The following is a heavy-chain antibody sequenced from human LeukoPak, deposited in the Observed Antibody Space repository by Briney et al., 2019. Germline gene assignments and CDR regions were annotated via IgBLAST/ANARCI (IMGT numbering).Heavy chain of an antibody. V-gene: IGHV4-4*07. CDR3: ARDGGYTSHDY. CDR1: GGSLIGYY. Sequence: SETLCLSCAVSGGSLIGYYWSWMRQPPGKGLEYVWRIHTSGGTNYNPPLKSRVTMSVDTSKNQFSLKLTSVTAADTAVYYCARDGGYTSHDYWGQGTLVTVSS. D-gene: IGHD6-19*01. J-gene: IGHJ4*02. CDR2: IHTSGGT.